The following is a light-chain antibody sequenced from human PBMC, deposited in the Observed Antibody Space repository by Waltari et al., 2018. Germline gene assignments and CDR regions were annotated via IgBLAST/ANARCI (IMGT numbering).Light chain of an antibody. CDR1: QSVSSY. J-gene: IGKJ3*01. CDR3: YQHSSGYFT. Sequence: VILTQSPATLSLSPGERATHSCRASQSVSSYLAWYQQKPGQAPRLLIHSASSRATGIPDRFSGSGSGTEFTLTISSLEPEDVGVYHCYQHSSGYFTFGPGTKLDIK. V-gene: IGKV3-11*01. CDR2: SAS.